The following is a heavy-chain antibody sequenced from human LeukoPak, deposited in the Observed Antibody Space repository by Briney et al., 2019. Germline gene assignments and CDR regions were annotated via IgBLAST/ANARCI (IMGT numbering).Heavy chain of an antibody. V-gene: IGHV1-69*05. CDR2: IIPIFGTA. D-gene: IGHD3-9*01. CDR3: ASRYDILTGYYSPYYYMDV. Sequence: GSSVKVSGKASGGTFSSYAISWVRQPPGQGLEWMVGIIPIFGTANYAQKFQGRVTITTDESTSTAYMELSSLRSEDTAVYYCASRYDILTGYYSPYYYMDVWGKGTTVTVSS. J-gene: IGHJ6*03. CDR1: GGTFSSYA.